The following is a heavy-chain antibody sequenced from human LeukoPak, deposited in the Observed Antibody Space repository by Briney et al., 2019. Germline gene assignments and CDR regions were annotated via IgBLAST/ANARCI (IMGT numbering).Heavy chain of an antibody. J-gene: IGHJ4*02. V-gene: IGHV3-30*02. Sequence: GGSLRLSCAASGFTFSNYGMDWVRQAPGKGLEWVAFIRYDGSDKYYVDSVKGRFTISRDNSKNTLYLQMNSLRAEDTAVYYCARHDNTAWYCLTDWGQGTLVTVSS. CDR2: IRYDGSDK. CDR1: GFTFSNYG. D-gene: IGHD6-13*01. CDR3: ARHDNTAWYCLTD.